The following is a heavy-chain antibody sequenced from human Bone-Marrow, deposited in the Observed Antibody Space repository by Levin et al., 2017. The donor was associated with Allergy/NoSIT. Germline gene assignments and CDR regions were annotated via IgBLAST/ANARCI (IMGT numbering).Heavy chain of an antibody. J-gene: IGHJ4*02. V-gene: IGHV3-23*01. CDR3: AKELGGGDCYGGDY. CDR2: ISGAAGTT. CDR1: GFTFSTFG. D-gene: IGHD2-21*02. Sequence: PGGSLRLSCAASGFTFSTFGMSWVRQAPGKGLEWVSSISGAAGTTHYAHSVKGRFTTSRANSKNTLYLEMNSLRAEEKAVYYCAKELGGGDCYGGDYWGQGTLVIVSS.